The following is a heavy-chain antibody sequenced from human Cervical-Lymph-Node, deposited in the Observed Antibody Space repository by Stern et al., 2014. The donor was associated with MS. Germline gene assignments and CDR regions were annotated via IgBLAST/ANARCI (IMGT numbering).Heavy chain of an antibody. J-gene: IGHJ4*02. Sequence: QLQLQESGPGLVKPSETLSLTCTVSGGSISSYYWSWIRQPPGKGLEWIWYIYYSGSTNYNPSLKSRVTISVDTSKNQFSLKLRSVTAADAAVYYCAREGPRSSFDYWGQGTLVTVSS. CDR3: AREGPRSSFDY. CDR1: GGSISSYY. CDR2: IYYSGST. V-gene: IGHV4-59*12.